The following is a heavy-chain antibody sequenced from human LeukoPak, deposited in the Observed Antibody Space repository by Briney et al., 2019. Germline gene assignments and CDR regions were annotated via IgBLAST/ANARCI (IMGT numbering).Heavy chain of an antibody. CDR2: IKSKTDGGTT. CDR1: GFTFSNAW. V-gene: IGHV3-15*01. Sequence: GGSLRLSCAAFGFTFSNAWMSWVRQAPGKGLEWVGRIKSKTDGGTTDYAAPVKGRFTISRDDSKNTLYLQMNSLKTEDTAVYYCTTDMGAGTTWFDYWGQGTLVTVSS. J-gene: IGHJ4*02. D-gene: IGHD1-1*01. CDR3: TTDMGAGTTWFDY.